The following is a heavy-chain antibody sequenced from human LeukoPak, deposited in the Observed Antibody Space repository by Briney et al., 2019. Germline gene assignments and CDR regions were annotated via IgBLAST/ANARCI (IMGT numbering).Heavy chain of an antibody. V-gene: IGHV4-34*01. CDR2: INHSGST. J-gene: IGHJ6*03. D-gene: IGHD5-12*01. CDR3: ARTARGSGYSGYAFYYYMDV. CDR1: GGSFSGYY. Sequence: PSETLSLTCAVYGGSFSGYYWSWIRQPPGKGLEWIGEINHSGSTNYNPSLKSRVTISVDTSKNQFSLKLSSVTAADTAVYYCARTARGSGYSGYAFYYYMDVWGKGTTVTVSS.